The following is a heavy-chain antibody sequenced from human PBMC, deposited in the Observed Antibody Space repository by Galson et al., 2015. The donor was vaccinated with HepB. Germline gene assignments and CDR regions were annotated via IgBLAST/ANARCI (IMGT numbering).Heavy chain of an antibody. D-gene: IGHD2-15*01. CDR2: VYPGDSDT. CDR3: ARHIGCGGGRCYHPGMDV. V-gene: IGHV5-51*01. Sequence: QSGAEVKKPGESLKISCKGSGYSFTTYWIGWVRQMPGKGLEWMGIVYPGDSDTRYSPSFQGQVTISVDKSISTAYLQWSSLEASDTAMYYCARHIGCGGGRCYHPGMDVWGQGTTATVSS. CDR1: GYSFTTYW. J-gene: IGHJ6*02.